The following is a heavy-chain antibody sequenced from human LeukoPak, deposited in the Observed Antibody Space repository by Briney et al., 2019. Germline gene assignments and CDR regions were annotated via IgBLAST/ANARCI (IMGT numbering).Heavy chain of an antibody. CDR3: VKEVTTIGIPVFVY. J-gene: IGHJ4*02. V-gene: IGHV3-23*01. CDR1: GFTFSTYA. Sequence: PGGSLRLSCAASGFTFSTYAMSWVRQAPGKGPEWVSGIRDSGDRTFYADSVKGRFTISRDNSKNTLYLQMDSLRGEDTAMYYCVKEVTTIGIPVFVYWGQGTLVTVSS. D-gene: IGHD1/OR15-1a*01. CDR2: IRDSGDRT.